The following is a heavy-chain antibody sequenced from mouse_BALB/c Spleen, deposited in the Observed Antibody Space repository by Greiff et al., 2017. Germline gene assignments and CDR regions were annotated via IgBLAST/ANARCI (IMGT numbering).Heavy chain of an antibody. CDR3: ARSGYGNPFAY. CDR1: GYTFPSYW. Sequence: QVQLQQSGAELVKPGASVKLSCKASGYTFPSYWSHGVKQRPGQGLEWIGEINPSNGRTNYNEKFKSKATLTVDKSSSTAYMQLSSLTSEDSAVYYCARSGYGNPFAYWGQGTLVTVSA. CDR2: INPSNGRT. J-gene: IGHJ3*01. V-gene: IGHV1S81*02. D-gene: IGHD2-10*02.